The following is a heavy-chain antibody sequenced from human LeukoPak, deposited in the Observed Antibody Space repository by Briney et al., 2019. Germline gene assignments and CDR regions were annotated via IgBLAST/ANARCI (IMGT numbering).Heavy chain of an antibody. CDR2: IYYSGTT. J-gene: IGHJ4*02. CDR1: GGSISSSIYS. D-gene: IGHD3-3*01. CDR3: ARLRFDFWSGYTHPYFDY. Sequence: KPSETLSLTCTVSGGSISSSIYSWGWIRQPPGKGLEWIGSIYYSGTTYYNPSLKSRVTISVDTSKIQFSLKLSSVAARDTAVYFCARLRFDFWSGYTHPYFDYWGQGTLVTVSS. V-gene: IGHV4-39*01.